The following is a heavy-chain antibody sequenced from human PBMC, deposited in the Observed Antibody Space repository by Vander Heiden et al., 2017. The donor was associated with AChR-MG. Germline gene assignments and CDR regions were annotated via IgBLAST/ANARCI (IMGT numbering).Heavy chain of an antibody. V-gene: IGHV4-61*03. CDR2: IYYSGTT. D-gene: IGHD2-2*03. J-gene: IGHJ6*02. CDR3: ARLDIGYDNGMDA. Sequence: QVQLQESGPGLVKPSETLSLTCNVPGDSVGSPHYYWAWIRQTPGKRLESIGYIYYSGTTNYNSALKTRASMSLDTSKNHFSLKMSSVTAADTAIYYCARLDIGYDNGMDAWGHGTTVTVSS. CDR1: GDSVGSPHYY.